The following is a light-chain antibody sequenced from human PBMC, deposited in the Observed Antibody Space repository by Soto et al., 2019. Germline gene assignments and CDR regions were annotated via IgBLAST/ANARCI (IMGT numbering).Light chain of an antibody. CDR1: QSVSSN. Sequence: EIVMTQSPATLSVSPGERATLSCRASQSVSSNLAWYQQKPGQAPRLLIYGASTRATGIPARFSGSGSGTEFTITISSLQSEDFAVYYCQQYNNWHPITFGQGTRLEIK. V-gene: IGKV3-15*01. J-gene: IGKJ5*01. CDR3: QQYNNWHPIT. CDR2: GAS.